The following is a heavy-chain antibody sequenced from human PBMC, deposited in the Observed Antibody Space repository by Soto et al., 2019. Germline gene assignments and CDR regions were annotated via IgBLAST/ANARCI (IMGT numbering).Heavy chain of an antibody. CDR3: ARAQQWLVID. CDR2: INPSGGST. Sequence: QVQLVQSGAEVKKHGASVKVSCKASGYTFTRYYMHWVRQAPGQGLEWMGIINPSGGSTTYAQKFQGRVTMTRDTSTSTVYMELSSLRSEDTAVYYCARAQQWLVIDWGQGTLVTVSS. D-gene: IGHD6-19*01. V-gene: IGHV1-46*01. CDR1: GYTFTRYY. J-gene: IGHJ4*02.